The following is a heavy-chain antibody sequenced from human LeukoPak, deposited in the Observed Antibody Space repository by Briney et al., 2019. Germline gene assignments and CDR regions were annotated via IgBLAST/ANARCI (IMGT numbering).Heavy chain of an antibody. D-gene: IGHD6-6*01. CDR3: ARVQFLNNIAARYFDY. Sequence: GGSLRLSCAASGFTFSSYWMHWVRQAPGKGLVWVSRINSDGSSTSYADSVKGRFTISRDNAKNTLYLQMNSLRAEDTAVYYCARVQFLNNIAARYFDYWGQGTLVTVSS. J-gene: IGHJ4*02. V-gene: IGHV3-74*01. CDR1: GFTFSSYW. CDR2: INSDGSST.